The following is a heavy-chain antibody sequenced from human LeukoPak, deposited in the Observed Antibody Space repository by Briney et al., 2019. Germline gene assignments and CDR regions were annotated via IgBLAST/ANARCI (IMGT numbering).Heavy chain of an antibody. CDR2: INTNTGNP. CDR1: GYTFTNYA. D-gene: IGHD3-3*01. J-gene: IGHJ3*02. V-gene: IGHV7-4-1*02. CDR3: AGAYYDFWSGYHDAFDI. Sequence: ASVKVSCKASGYTFTNYAMNWVRQAPGQGLEWMGWINTNTGNPTYAQGFTGRFVFSLDTSVSTAYLQISSLKAEDTAVYYCAGAYYDFWSGYHDAFDIWGQGTMVTVSS.